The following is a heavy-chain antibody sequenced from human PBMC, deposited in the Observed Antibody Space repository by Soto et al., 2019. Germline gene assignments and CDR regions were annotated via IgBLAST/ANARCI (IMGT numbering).Heavy chain of an antibody. CDR2: IYWDDDK. CDR1: GFSLSTSGVG. D-gene: IGHD2-15*01. V-gene: IGHV2-5*02. Sequence: QITLKESGPTLVKPTQTLTLTCTFSGFSLSTSGVGVGWIRQPPGKALEWLALIYWDDDKRYSPCLKSRLNITKDTSKNQVVLTMTNMDPVDTATYYCAHRRAYCSGGSCYSIWFDPWGQGTLVTVSS. CDR3: AHRRAYCSGGSCYSIWFDP. J-gene: IGHJ5*02.